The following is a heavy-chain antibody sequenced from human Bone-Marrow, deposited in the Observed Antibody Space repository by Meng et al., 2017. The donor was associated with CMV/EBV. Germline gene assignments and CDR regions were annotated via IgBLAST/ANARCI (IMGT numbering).Heavy chain of an antibody. CDR1: GFSFSIYS. D-gene: IGHD2-15*01. CDR3: TGETGGRVFGMDV. Sequence: GESLKISCEASGFSFSIYSMNWVRQAPGKGLEWVSVIYSGGDTYYADSVKGRFTISRDKFKNTLYLHMNSLTGEDTAVYYCTGETGGRVFGMDVWGQGTTVTVSS. J-gene: IGHJ6*02. V-gene: IGHV3-53*01. CDR2: IYSGGDT.